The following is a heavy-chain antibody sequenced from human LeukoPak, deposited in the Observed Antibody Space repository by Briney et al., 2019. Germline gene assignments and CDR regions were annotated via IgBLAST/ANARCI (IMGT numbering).Heavy chain of an antibody. CDR3: ARHRSSWLPKRSVFDY. CDR2: IYYSGST. CDR1: GGSISSSSYY. D-gene: IGHD6-13*01. V-gene: IGHV4-39*07. J-gene: IGHJ4*02. Sequence: PSETLSLTCTVSGGSISSSSYYWGWIRQPPGKGLEWIGSIYYSGSTYYNPSLKSRVTISVDTSKNQFSLKLSSVTAADTAVYYCARHRSSWLPKRSVFDYWGQGTLVTVSS.